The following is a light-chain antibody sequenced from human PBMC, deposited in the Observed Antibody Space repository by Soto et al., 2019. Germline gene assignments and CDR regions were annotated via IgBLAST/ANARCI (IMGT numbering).Light chain of an antibody. V-gene: IGLV2-14*01. CDR3: SSYTSSSTDV. CDR1: SSDVGGYNH. J-gene: IGLJ1*01. CDR2: EVS. Sequence: QSVLTQPASVSGSPGQSITISCTGTSSDVGGYNHVSWYQQHPGKAPKLMIYEVSNRPSGVSNRFSGSKSDNTASLTSSGLQAEDEADYYCSSYTSSSTDVFGTGTKVTVL.